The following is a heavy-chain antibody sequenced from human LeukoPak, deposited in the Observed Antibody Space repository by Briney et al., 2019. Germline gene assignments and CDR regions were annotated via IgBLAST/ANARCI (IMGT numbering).Heavy chain of an antibody. CDR3: ARDDDTSSHYSLFEY. CDR1: GFIFRNYA. Sequence: GGSLRLTCAASGFIFRNYAMMWVRQAPGKGLEWVAVWAHGRSEYYADSVKGRFSISRDTSRSTVHLQMNSLRAEDTAVYYCARDDDTSSHYSLFEYWGQGTRVTVSS. CDR2: WAHGRSE. V-gene: IGHV3-33*08. J-gene: IGHJ4*02. D-gene: IGHD3-22*01.